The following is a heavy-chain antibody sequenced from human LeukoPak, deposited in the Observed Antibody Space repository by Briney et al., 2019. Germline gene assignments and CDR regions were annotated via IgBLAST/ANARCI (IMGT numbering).Heavy chain of an antibody. J-gene: IGHJ4*02. D-gene: IGHD4-11*01. V-gene: IGHV3-23*01. CDR3: SKAGDTNYYRHGDY. Sequence: GGSLRLSCAAAGFTVSTSAMSWVRQAPGKGLEWVSGISGSGGGTYYADSVKGRFSISRDISKNTLYLQMNNLRGEDTALYYCSKAGDTNYYRHGDYWGQGTLVTVSS. CDR2: ISGSGGGT. CDR1: GFTVSTSA.